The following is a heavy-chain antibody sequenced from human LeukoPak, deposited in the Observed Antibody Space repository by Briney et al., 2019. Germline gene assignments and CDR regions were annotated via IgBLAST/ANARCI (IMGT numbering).Heavy chain of an antibody. CDR3: TRDARPVN. D-gene: IGHD1-14*01. Sequence: PGGSLRLSCAASGFTFSDHYLDWVRQAPGKGLEWVGFIRSKAYGGTTEYAASVKGRFTISRDDSKSIAYLQMNSLKTEDTAVYYCTRDARPVNWGQGTLVTVSS. V-gene: IGHV3-49*04. J-gene: IGHJ4*02. CDR2: IRSKAYGGTT. CDR1: GFTFSDHY.